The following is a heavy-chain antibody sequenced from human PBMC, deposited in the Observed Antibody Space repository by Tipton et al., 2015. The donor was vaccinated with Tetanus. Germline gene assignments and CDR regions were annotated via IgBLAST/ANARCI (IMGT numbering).Heavy chain of an antibody. D-gene: IGHD2-15*01. CDR2: IKQDGSET. V-gene: IGHV3-7*03. CDR3: ARVPLGGGYFDI. J-gene: IGHJ2*01. Sequence: SLRLSCAASGFTFSDYWMTWVRQAPGKGLEWVANIKQDGSETSYVDSVKGRFTVSRDISKDKVFLQMDSVRPEDTAVYYCARVPLGGGYFDIWGRGTLVTVSS. CDR1: GFTFSDYW.